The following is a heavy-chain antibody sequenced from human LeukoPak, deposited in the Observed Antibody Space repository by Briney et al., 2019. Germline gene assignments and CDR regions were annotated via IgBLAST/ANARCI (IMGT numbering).Heavy chain of an antibody. CDR3: ARDFGGSYFVY. V-gene: IGHV1-46*01. CDR1: GYTFTSFD. Sequence: GASVKVSCKASGYTFTSFDINWVRQATGQGLEWMGIINPSGGSTSYAQKFQGRVTMTRDMSASTVYMELSSLRSEDTAVYYCARDFGGSYFVYWGQGTLVTVSS. D-gene: IGHD1-26*01. J-gene: IGHJ4*02. CDR2: INPSGGST.